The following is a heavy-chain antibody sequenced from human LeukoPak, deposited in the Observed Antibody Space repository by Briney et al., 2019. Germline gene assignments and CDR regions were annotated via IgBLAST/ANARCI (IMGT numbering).Heavy chain of an antibody. CDR1: GGSISSGSYY. CDR2: IYTSGST. Sequence: SQTLSLTCTVSGGSISSGSYYWSWIRQPAGKGLEWIGRIYTSGSTNYNPSLKSRVTISVDTSKNQFSLKLSSVTAADTAVYYCAREPLMVRGFYYYYMDVWGKGTTVTVSS. V-gene: IGHV4-61*02. CDR3: AREPLMVRGFYYYYMDV. D-gene: IGHD3-10*01. J-gene: IGHJ6*03.